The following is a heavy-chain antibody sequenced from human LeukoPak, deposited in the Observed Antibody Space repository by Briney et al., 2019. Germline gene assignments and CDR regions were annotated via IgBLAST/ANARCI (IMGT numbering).Heavy chain of an antibody. CDR1: GGSVSSYY. D-gene: IGHD2-21*01. CDR2: IYTSGST. V-gene: IGHV4-4*09. J-gene: IGHJ4*02. CDR3: ARRLRGDYFDY. Sequence: PSETLSLTCTVSGGSVSSYYWSWIRQPPGKGLEWIGYIYTSGSTNYNPSLKSRVTISVDTSKNQFSLKLSSVTAADTAVYYCARRLRGDYFDYWGQGILVTVSS.